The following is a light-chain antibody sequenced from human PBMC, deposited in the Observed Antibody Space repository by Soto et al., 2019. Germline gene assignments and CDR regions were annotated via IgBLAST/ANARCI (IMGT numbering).Light chain of an antibody. CDR1: QGISSY. Sequence: DIQLTQSPSFLSASVGDRVTITCRTSQGISSYLAWYQQKPGKAPKLLIYAASTLQSGVPSTVSGRRSVTEFTLIISSLQTEDFATYLFQQLNSYGTITFGQGTRVEIK. CDR3: QQLNSYGTIT. J-gene: IGKJ5*01. CDR2: AAS. V-gene: IGKV1-9*01.